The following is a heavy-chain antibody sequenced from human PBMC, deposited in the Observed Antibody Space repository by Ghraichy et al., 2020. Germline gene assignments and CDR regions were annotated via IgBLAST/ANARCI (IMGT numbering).Heavy chain of an antibody. J-gene: IGHJ6*02. V-gene: IGHV4-61*01. D-gene: IGHD6-13*01. CDR1: GGSVSSGSYY. CDR3: ARDQRIAAAGTEGYYYYYGMDV. Sequence: SETLSLTCTVSGGSVSSGSYYWSWIRQPPGKGLEWIGYIYYSGSTNYNPSLKSRVTISVDTSKNQFSLKLSSVTAADTAVYYCARDQRIAAAGTEGYYYYYGMDVWGQGTTVTVSS. CDR2: IYYSGST.